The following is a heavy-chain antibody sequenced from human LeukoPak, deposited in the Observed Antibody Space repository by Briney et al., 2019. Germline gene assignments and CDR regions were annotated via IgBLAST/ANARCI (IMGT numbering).Heavy chain of an antibody. V-gene: IGHV4-38-2*01. Sequence: GKGLEWIGRIYHSGSTYYNPSLKSRVTVSVDTSKDQFSLKLSSVTAADTAVYYCASSLWSGYYETFDTWGQGSLV. CDR3: ASSLWSGYYETFDT. CDR2: IYHSGST. D-gene: IGHD3-3*01. J-gene: IGHJ5*02.